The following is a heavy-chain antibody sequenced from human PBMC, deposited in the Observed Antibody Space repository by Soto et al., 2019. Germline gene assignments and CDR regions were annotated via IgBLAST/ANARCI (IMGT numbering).Heavy chain of an antibody. CDR1: GFTFDDYA. CDR2: ISWNSGSI. J-gene: IGHJ6*01. D-gene: IGHD2-8*01. Sequence: EVQLVESGGGLVQPGRSLRLSCAASGFTFDDYAMHWVRQAPGKGLEWVSGISWNSGSIGYADSVKGRFTISRDNAKKSLDLQMKRRRAEETALYYCAKATWGMGLPYGMDVWGQGTTVGV. V-gene: IGHV3-9*01. CDR3: AKATWGMGLPYGMDV.